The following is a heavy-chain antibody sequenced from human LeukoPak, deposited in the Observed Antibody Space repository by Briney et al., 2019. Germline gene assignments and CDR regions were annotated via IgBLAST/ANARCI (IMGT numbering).Heavy chain of an antibody. CDR1: GGSISDYY. CDR2: INASGTT. CDR3: AREAYCGGDCYSWYYYYYMDV. Sequence: PSETLSLTCSVSGGSISDYYWTWIRQPAGKGLEWIGRINASGTTRYNPSLKSRLAMSVDTSKNQFSLKLSSVTAADTAVYYCAREAYCGGDCYSWYYYYYMDVWGKGTTVTISS. J-gene: IGHJ6*03. V-gene: IGHV4-4*07. D-gene: IGHD2-21*02.